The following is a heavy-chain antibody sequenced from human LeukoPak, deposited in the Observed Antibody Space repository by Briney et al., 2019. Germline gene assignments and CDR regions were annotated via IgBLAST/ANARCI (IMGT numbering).Heavy chain of an antibody. CDR2: IYYSGST. CDR1: GGSISSSSYY. D-gene: IGHD5-18*01. CDR3: AIEQAVDTAMDSY. Sequence: PSETLSLTCTVSGGSISSSSYYWGWIRQPPGKGLEWIGSIYYSGSTYYNPSLKSRVTISVDTSKNQFSLKLSSVTAADTAVYYCAIEQAVDTAMDSYWGQGTLVTVSS. J-gene: IGHJ4*02. V-gene: IGHV4-39*01.